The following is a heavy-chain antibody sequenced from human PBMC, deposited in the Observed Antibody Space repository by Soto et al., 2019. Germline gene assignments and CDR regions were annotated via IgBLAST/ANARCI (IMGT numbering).Heavy chain of an antibody. CDR1: GGSFSGYY. CDR3: ARSYLGHPDY. J-gene: IGHJ4*02. V-gene: IGHV4-34*01. Sequence: SETLSLTCAVYGGSFSGYYWSWIRQPTGKGLEWIGEINHSGSTNYNPSLKSRVTISVDTSKNQFSLKLSPVTAEDTAGYYCARSYLGHPDYWGQGNLVTVSS. CDR2: INHSGST.